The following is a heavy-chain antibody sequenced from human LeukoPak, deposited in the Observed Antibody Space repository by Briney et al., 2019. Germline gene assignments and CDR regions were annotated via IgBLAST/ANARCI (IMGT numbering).Heavy chain of an antibody. J-gene: IGHJ5*02. CDR2: IYYSGST. V-gene: IGHV4-39*01. CDR1: GGSISSSSHY. CDR3: ARQRITMVRGVNNWFDP. D-gene: IGHD3-10*01. Sequence: SETLSLTCTVSGGSISSSSHYWGWIRQPPGKGLEWIGSIYYSGSTYYNPSLKSRVTISVDTSKNQFSLKLSSVTAADTAVYYCARQRITMVRGVNNWFDPWGQGTLVTVSS.